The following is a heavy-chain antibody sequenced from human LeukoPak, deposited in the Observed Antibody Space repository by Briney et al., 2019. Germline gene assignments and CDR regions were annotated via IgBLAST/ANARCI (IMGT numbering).Heavy chain of an antibody. J-gene: IGHJ5*02. V-gene: IGHV4-59*08. CDR1: GGSTSSYY. D-gene: IGHD1-14*01. CDR2: IYYSGST. Sequence: SETLSLTCTVSGGSTSSYYWSWIRQPPGKGLEWIGYIYYSGSTNYNPSLKSRVTISVDTSKNQFSLKLSSVTAADTAVYYCARLEPGDNWFDPWGQGTLVTVSS. CDR3: ARLEPGDNWFDP.